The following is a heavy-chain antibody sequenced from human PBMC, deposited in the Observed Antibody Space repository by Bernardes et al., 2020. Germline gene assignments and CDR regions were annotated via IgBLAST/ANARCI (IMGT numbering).Heavy chain of an antibody. J-gene: IGHJ5*02. CDR3: ARDPTRGDFWSGYYGWFDP. CDR1: GFTFSDYY. D-gene: IGHD3-3*01. V-gene: IGHV3-11*01. Sequence: GGSLRLSCAASGFTFSDYYMSWIRQAPGKGLEWVSYISSSGSTIYYADSVKGRFTISRDNAKNSLYLQMNSLRAEDTAVYYCARDPTRGDFWSGYYGWFDPWGQGTLVTVSS. CDR2: ISSSGSTI.